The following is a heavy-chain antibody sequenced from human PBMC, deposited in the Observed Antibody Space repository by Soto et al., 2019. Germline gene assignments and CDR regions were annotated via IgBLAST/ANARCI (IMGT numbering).Heavy chain of an antibody. V-gene: IGHV3-48*02. CDR2: ISSSSSTI. Sequence: EVQLVESGGGLVQPGGSLRLSCAASGFTFSSYSMNWVRQAPGKGLEWVSYISSSSSTIYYADSVKGRFTTSRDNAKNSLYLQMNSLRDEDTAVYYCARDLVGATSYYGMDVWGQGTTVTVSS. CDR1: GFTFSSYS. CDR3: ARDLVGATSYYGMDV. D-gene: IGHD1-26*01. J-gene: IGHJ6*02.